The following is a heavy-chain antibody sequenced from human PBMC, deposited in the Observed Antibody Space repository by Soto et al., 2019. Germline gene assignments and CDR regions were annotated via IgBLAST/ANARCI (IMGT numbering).Heavy chain of an antibody. V-gene: IGHV3-74*01. CDR2: INSDGSST. CDR3: AREADNWNGGRPDY. J-gene: IGHJ4*02. D-gene: IGHD1-1*01. Sequence: EVQLVESGGGLVQPGGSLRLSCAASGFTFSSYWMHWVRQAPGKGLVWVSRINSDGSSTSYADSVKGRFTISRDNAKNTLYLQMNSLRAEDTAVYYCAREADNWNGGRPDYWGQGTLVTVSS. CDR1: GFTFSSYW.